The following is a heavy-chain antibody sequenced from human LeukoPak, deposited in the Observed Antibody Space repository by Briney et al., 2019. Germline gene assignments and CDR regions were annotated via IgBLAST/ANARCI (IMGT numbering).Heavy chain of an antibody. J-gene: IGHJ4*02. V-gene: IGHV3-21*01. Sequence: GGSLRLSCAASGFTFSSYSRNWVRQAPGKGLEWVSSISSSSSYIYYADSVKGRFTISRDNAKNSLYLQMNSLRAEDTAVYYCARDQGTYYYDSSGYYHCEYWGQRTLVTVSS. D-gene: IGHD3-22*01. CDR2: ISSSSSYI. CDR3: ARDQGTYYYDSSGYYHCEY. CDR1: GFTFSSYS.